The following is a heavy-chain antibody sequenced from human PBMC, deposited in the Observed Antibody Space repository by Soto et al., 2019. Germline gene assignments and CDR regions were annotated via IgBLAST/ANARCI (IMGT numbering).Heavy chain of an antibody. V-gene: IGHV4-59*01. D-gene: IGHD1-26*01. J-gene: IGHJ5*02. Sequence: SETLSLTCTVSGGSISGYYWSWIRQPPGKGLEWIAYIYYSGSTNYNPSLKSRVTISVDTSKKQFSLKLSSVTAADTAVYYCARVLFGRAAWFDPWGQGTLVTVSS. CDR1: GGSISGYY. CDR3: ARVLFGRAAWFDP. CDR2: IYYSGST.